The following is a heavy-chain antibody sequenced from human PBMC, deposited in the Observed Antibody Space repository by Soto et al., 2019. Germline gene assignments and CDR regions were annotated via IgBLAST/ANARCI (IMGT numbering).Heavy chain of an antibody. CDR3: ARDLNVGITGKTHYYYYGMDV. CDR2: IYYSGST. D-gene: IGHD1-20*01. Sequence: SETLSLTCTVSGGSISSYYWSWIRQPPGKGLEWIGYIYYSGSTNYNPSLKSRVTISVDTSKNQFSLKLSPVTAADTAVYYCARDLNVGITGKTHYYYYGMDVWGQGTTVTVSS. CDR1: GGSISSYY. J-gene: IGHJ6*02. V-gene: IGHV4-59*01.